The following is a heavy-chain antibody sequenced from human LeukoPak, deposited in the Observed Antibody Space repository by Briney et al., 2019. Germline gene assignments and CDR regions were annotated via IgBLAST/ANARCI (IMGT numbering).Heavy chain of an antibody. D-gene: IGHD4-23*01. CDR1: GFTFSGSA. CDR3: VTTVVIPFDY. Sequence: GGSLRLSCAASGFTFSGSAMHWVRQASGKGLEWVGRIRSKANSYATAYAASVKGRFTISRDDSKNTAYLQMNSLKTEDTAVYYCVTTVVIPFDYWGQGTLVTVSS. CDR2: IRSKANSYAT. V-gene: IGHV3-73*01. J-gene: IGHJ4*02.